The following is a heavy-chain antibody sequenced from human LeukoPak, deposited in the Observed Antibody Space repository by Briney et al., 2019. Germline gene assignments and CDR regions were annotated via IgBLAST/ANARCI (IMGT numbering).Heavy chain of an antibody. Sequence: GGSLRLSCAASGFIFSSYSMNWVRQAPGKGLEWVSYISSSSSSIYYADSVKGRFTISRDNSKNTLYLQMNSLRAEDTAVYYCAKSITMVSGSRRGYYFDYWGQGTLVTVSS. CDR3: AKSITMVSGSRRGYYFDY. CDR2: ISSSSSSI. D-gene: IGHD3-10*01. V-gene: IGHV3-48*01. CDR1: GFIFSSYS. J-gene: IGHJ4*02.